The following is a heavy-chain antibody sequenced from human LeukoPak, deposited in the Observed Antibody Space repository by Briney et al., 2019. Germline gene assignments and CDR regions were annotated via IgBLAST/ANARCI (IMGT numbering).Heavy chain of an antibody. J-gene: IGHJ4*02. D-gene: IGHD1-26*01. CDR1: GFTVSTNY. CDR2: IYSGGST. V-gene: IGHV3-53*01. Sequence: PGGSLRLSCAASGFTVSTNYMSWVRQAPGKGLEWVSVIYSGGSTYYADSVKGRFTISRDNSKNTLYLQMNSLSAEDTAVYYCARASGSYYLFDYWGQGTLVTVSS. CDR3: ARASGSYYLFDY.